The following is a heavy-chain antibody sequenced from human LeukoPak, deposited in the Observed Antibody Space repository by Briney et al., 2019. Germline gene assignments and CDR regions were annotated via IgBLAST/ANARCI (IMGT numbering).Heavy chain of an antibody. CDR2: INTNTGNP. D-gene: IGHD5-12*01. CDR1: GYTFTSYA. CDR3: AREPSLPGYSGYDSPRYYYGMDV. Sequence: ASVKVSCKASGYTFTSYAMNWVRQAPGQGLEWMGWINTNTGNPTYAQGFTGRFVFSLDTSVSTTYLQISSLKAEDTAVYYCAREPSLPGYSGYDSPRYYYGMDVWAKGPRSPSP. V-gene: IGHV7-4-1*02. J-gene: IGHJ6*02.